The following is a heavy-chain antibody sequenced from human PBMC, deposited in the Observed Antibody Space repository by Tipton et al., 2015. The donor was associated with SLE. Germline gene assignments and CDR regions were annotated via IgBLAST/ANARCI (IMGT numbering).Heavy chain of an antibody. CDR1: GYSISSGYY. V-gene: IGHV4-38-2*02. CDR3: ARGGRYIGSYYYFDY. D-gene: IGHD1-26*01. CDR2: IYHSGST. Sequence: TLSLTCTVSGYSISSGYYWGWIRQPPGKGLEWIGSIYHSGSTYYNPSLKSRVTISVDTSKNQFSLRLSSVTAADTAVYYCARGGRYIGSYYYFDYWGQGTLVTVSS. J-gene: IGHJ4*02.